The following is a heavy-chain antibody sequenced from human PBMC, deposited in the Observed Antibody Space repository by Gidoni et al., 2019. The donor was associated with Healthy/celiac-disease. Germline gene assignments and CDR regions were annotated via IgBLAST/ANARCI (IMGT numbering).Heavy chain of an antibody. CDR1: GGSFSGYY. CDR3: ARGRIYRGRTFDY. V-gene: IGHV4-34*01. CDR2: INHSGST. Sequence: QVQLQQWGAGLLKPSETLSLTCAVYGGSFSGYYWSWLRQPPGKGLEWIGEINHSGSTNDNPSLKSRVTISVDTSRTRFSLKLSSVTAADTAIYYCARGRIYRGRTFDYWGQGTLVTVSS. D-gene: IGHD3-10*01. J-gene: IGHJ4*02.